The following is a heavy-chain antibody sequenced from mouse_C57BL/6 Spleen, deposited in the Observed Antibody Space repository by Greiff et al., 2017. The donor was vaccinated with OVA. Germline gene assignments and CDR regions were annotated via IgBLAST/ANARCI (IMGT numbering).Heavy chain of an antibody. D-gene: IGHD2-1*01. CDR1: GYAFSSSW. V-gene: IGHV1-82*01. Sequence: VQLQQSGPELVKPGASVKISCKASGYAFSSSWMNWVKQRPGKGLEWIGRIYPGDGDTNYNGKFKGKATLTADKSSSTAYMQLSSLTSDDSAVYFCATDGVYYGNTWFAYWGQGTLVTVSA. J-gene: IGHJ3*01. CDR2: IYPGDGDT. CDR3: ATDGVYYGNTWFAY.